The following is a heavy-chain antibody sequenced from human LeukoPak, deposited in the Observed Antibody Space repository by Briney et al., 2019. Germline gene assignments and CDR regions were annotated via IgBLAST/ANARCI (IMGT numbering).Heavy chain of an antibody. CDR1: GFTFSSYW. J-gene: IGHJ4*02. D-gene: IGHD6-13*01. CDR3: ARVGSSWYGPFDY. V-gene: IGHV3-7*01. Sequence: TGGSLRLSCAASGFTFSSYWMSWVRQAPGKGLEWVANIKQDGSEKYYVDSGKGRFTISRDNAKNSLYLQMNSLRAEDTAVYYCARVGSSWYGPFDYWGQGTLVTVSS. CDR2: IKQDGSEK.